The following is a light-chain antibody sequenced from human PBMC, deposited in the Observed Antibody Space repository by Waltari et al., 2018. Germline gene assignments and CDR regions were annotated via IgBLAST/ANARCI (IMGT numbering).Light chain of an antibody. Sequence: QSALTQPASVSGSPGQSITISCTGTTSEVGDYNLVSWYQQHPGKAPQLMIYEVTKRPSGVSDRFSGSKSGHTASLTISGLQAEDEANYFCCSYALSGAVVFGGGTKLTVL. CDR3: CSYALSGAVV. V-gene: IGLV2-23*02. CDR1: TSEVGDYNL. J-gene: IGLJ2*01. CDR2: EVT.